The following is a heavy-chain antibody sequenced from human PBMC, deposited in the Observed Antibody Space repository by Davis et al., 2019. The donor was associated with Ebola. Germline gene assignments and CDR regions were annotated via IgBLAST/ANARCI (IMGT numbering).Heavy chain of an antibody. J-gene: IGHJ3*02. CDR3: ARRGGDAFDI. Sequence: SETLSLTCAVYGGSFSGYYWSWIRQPPGKGLEWIGEINHSGSTNYNPSLKRRVTISVDTSKNLFSLELSSVIAADTALYYWARRGGDAFDIWGQGTMVTVSS. D-gene: IGHD1-26*01. V-gene: IGHV4-34*01. CDR1: GGSFSGYY. CDR2: INHSGST.